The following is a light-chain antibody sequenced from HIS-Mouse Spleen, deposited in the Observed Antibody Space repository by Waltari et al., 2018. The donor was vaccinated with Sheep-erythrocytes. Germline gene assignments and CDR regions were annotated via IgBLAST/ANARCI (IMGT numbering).Light chain of an antibody. CDR3: CSYAGSSTFHVV. CDR1: SRYVGGYNL. CDR2: EGS. J-gene: IGLJ2*01. V-gene: IGLV2-23*03. Sequence: QSALTQPASVPGSPGQSITLPCTGTSRYVGGYNLVSWYQQHPGKAPKLMIYEGSKRPSGVSNRFSGSKSGNTASLTISGLQAEDEADYYCCSYAGSSTFHVVFGGGTKLTVL.